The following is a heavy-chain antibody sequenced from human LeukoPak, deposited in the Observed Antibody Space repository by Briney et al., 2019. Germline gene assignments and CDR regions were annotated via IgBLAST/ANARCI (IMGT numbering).Heavy chain of an antibody. Sequence: PSETLSLTCTVSGGSISSGSYYWSWIRQPAGKGLEWIGRIYTSGSTNYNPSLKSRVTISVDTSKNQFSLKLSSVTAADTAVYYCARFSSAVRSKYYFDYWAREPWSPSPQ. CDR3: ARFSSAVRSKYYFDY. CDR2: IYTSGST. CDR1: GGSISSGSYY. J-gene: IGHJ4*02. V-gene: IGHV4-61*02. D-gene: IGHD6-19*01.